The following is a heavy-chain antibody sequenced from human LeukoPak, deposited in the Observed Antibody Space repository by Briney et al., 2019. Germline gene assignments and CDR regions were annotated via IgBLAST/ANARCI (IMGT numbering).Heavy chain of an antibody. D-gene: IGHD6-19*01. CDR2: MNPNNGNT. Sequence: GASVKVSCKASGYTFTSYDINWVRQATGQGLEWMGWMNPNNGNTGYAQKFQGRVTMTRNISISTAYMELSSLRSEDTAVYYCARDSSGWYHWFDPWGQGTLVIVSS. CDR1: GYTFTSYD. V-gene: IGHV1-8*01. CDR3: ARDSSGWYHWFDP. J-gene: IGHJ5*02.